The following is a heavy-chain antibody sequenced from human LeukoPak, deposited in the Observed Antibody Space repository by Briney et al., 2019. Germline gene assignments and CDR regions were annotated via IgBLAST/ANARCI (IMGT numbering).Heavy chain of an antibody. J-gene: IGHJ4*02. CDR1: GGTFSSYA. D-gene: IGHD6-13*01. V-gene: IGHV1-69*06. CDR3: ARGSSWYDQVDY. Sequence: SVKVSCKASGGTFSSYAISWVRQAPGQGLEWMGGIIPIFGTANYAQKFQGRVTITADKSTRTAYMELSSLRSEDTAVYYCARGSSWYDQVDYWGQGTLVTVSS. CDR2: IIPIFGTA.